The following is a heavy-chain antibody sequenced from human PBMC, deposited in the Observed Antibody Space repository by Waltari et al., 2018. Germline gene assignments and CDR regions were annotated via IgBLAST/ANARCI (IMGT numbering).Heavy chain of an antibody. CDR1: GGSFSGYY. Sequence: QVQLQQWGAGLLKPSETLSLTCAVYGGSFSGYYWSWIRQPPGKGLEWIGEINHSGSTNYNPSLKSRVTISVDMSKNQFSLKLSSVTAADTAVYYCARAPAGGSGNFDYWGQGTLVTVSS. V-gene: IGHV4-34*01. CDR3: ARAPAGGSGNFDY. J-gene: IGHJ4*02. CDR2: INHSGST. D-gene: IGHD6-25*01.